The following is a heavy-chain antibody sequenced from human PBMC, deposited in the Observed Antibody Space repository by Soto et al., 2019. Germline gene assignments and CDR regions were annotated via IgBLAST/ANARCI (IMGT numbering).Heavy chain of an antibody. Sequence: QVQLVQSGAEVKKPGASVKVSCKASGYSFSSYDINWVRQATGQGLEWMGWTNPKSGDTGYAPKFQGRVTMTRNTSITTAYLEVSSLRSEDTAVYYCARGPLTTVTMVGRRHWFDPWGQGTLVTVSS. J-gene: IGHJ5*02. D-gene: IGHD4-17*01. V-gene: IGHV1-8*01. CDR1: GYSFSSYD. CDR2: TNPKSGDT. CDR3: ARGPLTTVTMVGRRHWFDP.